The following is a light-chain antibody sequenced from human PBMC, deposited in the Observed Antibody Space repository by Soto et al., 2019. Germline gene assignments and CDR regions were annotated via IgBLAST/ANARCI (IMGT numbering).Light chain of an antibody. J-gene: IGKJ1*01. Sequence: IVMTQSPATLSVSPGERATLSCRASQSVSSNLAWYQQKPGQAPRLLIYGASTRATGIPDRFSGTGSETDFTLTISRLEPEDFAVYHCQQYGALPPTFGQGTKVDIK. CDR1: QSVSSN. CDR3: QQYGALPPT. V-gene: IGKV3-20*01. CDR2: GAS.